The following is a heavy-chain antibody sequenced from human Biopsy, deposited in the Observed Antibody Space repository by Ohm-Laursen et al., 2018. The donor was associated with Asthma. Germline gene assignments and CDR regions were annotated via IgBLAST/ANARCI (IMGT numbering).Heavy chain of an antibody. Sequence: GTLSLTCAVSPGSINDYYWNWIRQFPGKGLEWIGYVHSSGSTRFNPSLKSRVTVSVDTSVDQVSLKLSSVSVADTAIYYCARATSTWSQSGPHFFDHWGPGTLVTVSS. D-gene: IGHD6-13*01. CDR1: PGSINDYY. J-gene: IGHJ5*02. V-gene: IGHV4-59*01. CDR3: ARATSTWSQSGPHFFDH. CDR2: VHSSGST.